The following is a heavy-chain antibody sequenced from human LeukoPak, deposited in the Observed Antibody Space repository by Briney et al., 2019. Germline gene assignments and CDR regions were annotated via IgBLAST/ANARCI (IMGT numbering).Heavy chain of an antibody. CDR1: GFTFSSYS. Sequence: PGGSLRLSCAASGFTFSSYSMNWVRQAPGKGLEWVSYISGTGSTIYYADSVKGRFAISRDNAKNSLYLQMNSLRAEDTAVYYCARLPGIAVAGTQGWGQGTLVTVSS. CDR2: ISGTGSTI. V-gene: IGHV3-48*01. J-gene: IGHJ4*02. CDR3: ARLPGIAVAGTQG. D-gene: IGHD6-19*01.